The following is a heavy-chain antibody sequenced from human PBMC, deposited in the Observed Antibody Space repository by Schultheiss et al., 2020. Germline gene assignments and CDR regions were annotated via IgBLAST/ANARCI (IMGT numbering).Heavy chain of an antibody. J-gene: IGHJ1*01. V-gene: IGHV4-34*01. CDR3: ARGGYDYVYFQH. CDR1: GGSFSGYY. Sequence: SETLSLTCAVYGGSFSGYYWSWIRQPPGKGLEWIGEINHSGSTYSNPSLKSRVTIPVDTSKNQFSLKLSSVTAADTAVYYCARGGYDYVYFQHWGQGTLVTVSS. CDR2: INHSGST. D-gene: IGHD3-16*01.